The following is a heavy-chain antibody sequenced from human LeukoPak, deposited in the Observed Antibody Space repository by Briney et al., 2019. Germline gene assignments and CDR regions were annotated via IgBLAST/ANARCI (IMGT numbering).Heavy chain of an antibody. CDR1: GYTFTSYY. CDR2: INPSGGST. J-gene: IGHJ6*03. V-gene: IGHV1-46*01. Sequence: GASVKVSCKASGYTFTSYYMHWVRQAPGQGLEWMGIINPSGGSTSYAQKFQGRVTMTRDMSTSTVYMELSSLRSEDTAVYYCARDRDYGGNFNPYYYYYYMDVWGKGTTVTVSS. CDR3: ARDRDYGGNFNPYYYYYYMDV. D-gene: IGHD4-23*01.